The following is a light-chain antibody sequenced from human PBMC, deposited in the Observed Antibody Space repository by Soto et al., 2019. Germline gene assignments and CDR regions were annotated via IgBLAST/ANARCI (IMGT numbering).Light chain of an antibody. CDR1: GSGIGAYNH. CDR2: DVT. Sequence: QSALTQPPSASGSPGQSVTISCTGTGSGIGAYNHVSWYQQHPGKAPKLMIYDVTKRPSGVPDRFSGSKSGNTASLTVSGLQAEDEADYYCSSYADINGWVGWVFGTGTKLTVL. J-gene: IGLJ1*01. CDR3: SSYADINGWVGWV. V-gene: IGLV2-8*01.